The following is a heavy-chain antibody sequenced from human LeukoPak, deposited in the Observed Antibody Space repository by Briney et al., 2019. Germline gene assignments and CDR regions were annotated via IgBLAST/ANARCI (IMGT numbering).Heavy chain of an antibody. CDR1: GFTFSNYA. J-gene: IGHJ3*02. CDR3: ARELGSSLAFDI. Sequence: PGGSLRLSCTASGFTFSNYAVSWVRQAPGKGLEWISGISGSSDTTYYADAVKGRFTISRDNAKNSLYLQMNSLRAEDTAVYYCARELGSSLAFDIWGQGTMVTVSS. CDR2: ISGSSDTT. D-gene: IGHD6-13*01. V-gene: IGHV3-23*01.